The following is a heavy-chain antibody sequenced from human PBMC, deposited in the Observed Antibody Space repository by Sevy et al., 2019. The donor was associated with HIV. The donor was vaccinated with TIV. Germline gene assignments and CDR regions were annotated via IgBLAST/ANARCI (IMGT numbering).Heavy chain of an antibody. Sequence: ASVKVSCKASGYTFTSYDINWARQATGQGLEWMGWMNPNSGNTGYAQKFQGRVTMTRNTSISTAYMELSSLRSEDTAVYYCASTTPWSGYLDAFDIWGQGTMVTVSS. V-gene: IGHV1-8*01. CDR3: ASTTPWSGYLDAFDI. D-gene: IGHD3-3*01. CDR1: GYTFTSYD. CDR2: MNPNSGNT. J-gene: IGHJ3*02.